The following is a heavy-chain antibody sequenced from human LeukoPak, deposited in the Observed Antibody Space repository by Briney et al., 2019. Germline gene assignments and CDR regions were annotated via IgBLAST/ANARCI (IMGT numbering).Heavy chain of an antibody. Sequence: SETLSLTCTVSGGSTSSYYWSWIRQPPGKGLEWIGEINHSGSTNYNPSLKSRVTISVDTSKNQFSLKLSSVTAADTAVYYCARVGFWSGYHDFDYWGQGTLVTVSS. V-gene: IGHV4-34*01. CDR3: ARVGFWSGYHDFDY. CDR2: INHSGST. D-gene: IGHD3-3*01. CDR1: GGSTSSYY. J-gene: IGHJ4*02.